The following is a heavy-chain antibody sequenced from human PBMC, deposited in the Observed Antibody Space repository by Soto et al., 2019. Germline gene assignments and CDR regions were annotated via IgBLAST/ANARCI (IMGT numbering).Heavy chain of an antibody. D-gene: IGHD3-22*01. Sequence: PSETLSLTCTVSGGSISSGGYYWSWIRQHPGKGLEWIGYIYYSGSTYYNPSLKSRVTISVDTSKNQFSLKLSSVTAADTAVYYCAREPLYYYDSSGRPPDYWGQGTLVTVSS. CDR1: GGSISSGGYY. J-gene: IGHJ4*02. CDR3: AREPLYYYDSSGRPPDY. V-gene: IGHV4-31*03. CDR2: IYYSGST.